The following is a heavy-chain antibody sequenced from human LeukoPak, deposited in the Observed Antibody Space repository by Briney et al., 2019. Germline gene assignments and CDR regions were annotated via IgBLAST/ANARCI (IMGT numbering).Heavy chain of an antibody. CDR1: GFTFSTYA. J-gene: IGHJ4*02. CDR3: AKDDHGGSGWRDYFDY. Sequence: GGSLRLSCAASGFTFSTYAMSWVRQAPGKGLEWVSAISGSGGSTYYADSVKGRFTISRDNSKNTLYLQMNSLRAEDTAVYYCAKDDHGGSGWRDYFDYWGQGTLVTVSS. D-gene: IGHD6-19*01. CDR2: ISGSGGST. V-gene: IGHV3-23*01.